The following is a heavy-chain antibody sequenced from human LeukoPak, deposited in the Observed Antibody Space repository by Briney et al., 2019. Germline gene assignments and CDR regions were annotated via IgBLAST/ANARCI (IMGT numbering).Heavy chain of an antibody. CDR3: AKVSTIIEAGPRYFDL. J-gene: IGHJ2*01. V-gene: IGHV3-23*01. D-gene: IGHD6-19*01. Sequence: GGSLRLSCAASGFSFSSYAMIWVRQAPGKGLEWVSSISDSGGNSFYIDSVKGRFTISRDNSKNTLYLQVNSLRAEDTALYYCAKVSTIIEAGPRYFDLWGRGTLVTVSS. CDR1: GFSFSSYA. CDR2: ISDSGGNS.